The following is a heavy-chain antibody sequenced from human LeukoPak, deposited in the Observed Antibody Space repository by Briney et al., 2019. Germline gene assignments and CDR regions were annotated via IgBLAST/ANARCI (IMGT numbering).Heavy chain of an antibody. CDR3: ARVSVAETYFDY. Sequence: SETLSLTCTVPGGSISSYYWSWIRQPPGKGLEWIGYIYYSGSTNYNPSLKSRVTISVDTSKNQFSLKLSSVTAADTAVYYCARVSVAETYFDYWGQGTLVTVSS. V-gene: IGHV4-59*01. J-gene: IGHJ4*02. CDR1: GGSISSYY. D-gene: IGHD6-19*01. CDR2: IYYSGST.